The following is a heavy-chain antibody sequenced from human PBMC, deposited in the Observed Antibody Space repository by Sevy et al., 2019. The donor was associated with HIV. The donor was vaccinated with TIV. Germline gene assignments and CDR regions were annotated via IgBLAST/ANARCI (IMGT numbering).Heavy chain of an antibody. CDR3: AGENAWGRGYS. CDR1: GGSITSLY. D-gene: IGHD1-26*01. V-gene: IGHV4-59*08. J-gene: IGHJ4*02. CDR2: IYYNGHI. Sequence: ASETLSLTCTVSGGSITSLYWNWIRQPPGKGLEWIANIYYNGHINYNPSLKSRVTLSLDTSKNQFSLRLSSVTAADTAMYYCAGENAWGRGYSWGQGTLLTVSS.